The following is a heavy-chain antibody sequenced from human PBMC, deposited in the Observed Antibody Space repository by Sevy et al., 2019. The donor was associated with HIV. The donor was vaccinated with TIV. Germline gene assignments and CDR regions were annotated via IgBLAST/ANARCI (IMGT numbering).Heavy chain of an antibody. CDR1: GFTFSNAW. CDR3: TTVKADAFDI. CDR2: IKSKTDGGTT. J-gene: IGHJ3*02. V-gene: IGHV3-15*01. Sequence: GGCLRLSCAASGFTFSNAWMSWVRQAPGKGLEWIGRIKSKTDGGTTDYAAPVKGRFTISRDDSTNTLYLQMNSLKTTDTAVYHCTTVKADAFDIWGQGTMVTVSS.